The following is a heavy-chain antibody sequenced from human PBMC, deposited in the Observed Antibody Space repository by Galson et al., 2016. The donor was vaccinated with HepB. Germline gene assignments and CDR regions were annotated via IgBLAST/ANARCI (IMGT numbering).Heavy chain of an antibody. Sequence: PSETLSLTCAVSGGSITSGGYSWSWIRQPPGKGLEWIGYIFHSGSTYYSPSLKSRVTISGDRSKNQFSLKLISVTAADTAVYYCARGGAHDFWSGYYPPHYYGMDVWGQGTTVTVSS. V-gene: IGHV4-30-2*01. CDR1: GGSITSGGYS. J-gene: IGHJ6*02. CDR2: IFHSGST. CDR3: ARGGAHDFWSGYYPPHYYGMDV. D-gene: IGHD3-3*01.